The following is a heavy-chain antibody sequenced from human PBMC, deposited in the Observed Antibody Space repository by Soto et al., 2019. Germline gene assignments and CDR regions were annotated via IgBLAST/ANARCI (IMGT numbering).Heavy chain of an antibody. D-gene: IGHD6-19*01. CDR2: ISGSGDST. J-gene: IGHJ4*02. CDR3: AKERSSGWSFDY. CDR1: EFTFSNFG. Sequence: GGSLRLSCAASEFTFSNFGMHWVRQAPGKGLEWVSGISGSGDSTYYADSVKGRFTVSRDNSKNTLYLQMNSLRAEDTAVFYCAKERSSGWSFDYWGQGTLVTVSS. V-gene: IGHV3-23*01.